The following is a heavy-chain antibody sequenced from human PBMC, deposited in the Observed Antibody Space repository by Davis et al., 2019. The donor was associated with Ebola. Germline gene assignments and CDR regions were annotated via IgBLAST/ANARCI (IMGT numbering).Heavy chain of an antibody. D-gene: IGHD3-10*01. V-gene: IGHV4-39*01. Sequence: MPSETLSLTCTVSSGSISGRSYYWGWIRQPPGKGLEWIASMSYSGNTYYNPSLKSRLTISVDTSRNQFSLKLSSVTAADTAVYYCARRGGTRGWFDPWGQGTLVTVSS. CDR3: ARRGGTRGWFDP. CDR1: SGSISGRSYY. J-gene: IGHJ5*02. CDR2: MSYSGNT.